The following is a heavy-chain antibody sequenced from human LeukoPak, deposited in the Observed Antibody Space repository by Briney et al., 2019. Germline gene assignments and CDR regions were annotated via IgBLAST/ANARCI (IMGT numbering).Heavy chain of an antibody. Sequence: GGSLRLSCAASGFTFSSYAMSWVRQAPGRGVGWVSAICGSGGSTYYADSVKSRFTISRDNSKNTLYLQMNSLRAEDTAVYYCAKARTRMIVVVITSLYYMDVWGKGTTVTVSS. CDR3: AKARTRMIVVVITSLYYMDV. V-gene: IGHV3-23*01. CDR2: ICGSGGST. J-gene: IGHJ6*03. CDR1: GFTFSSYA. D-gene: IGHD3-22*01.